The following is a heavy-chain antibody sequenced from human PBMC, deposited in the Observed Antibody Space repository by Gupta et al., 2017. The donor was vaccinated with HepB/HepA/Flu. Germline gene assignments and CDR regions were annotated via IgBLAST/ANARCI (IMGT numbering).Heavy chain of an antibody. Sequence: QITLKESGPTLVKPTQTLTLTCPFSGFSLSTSGVGVGWIRQPPGKALEWLALIYWDDDERYSPSLKSRLTITKDTSKNQVVLTMTNMDPVDTATYYCSHCRYYYDSSGYSDAFDIWGQGTMVTVSS. J-gene: IGHJ3*02. D-gene: IGHD3-22*01. CDR2: IYWDDDE. CDR3: SHCRYYYDSSGYSDAFDI. CDR1: GFSLSTSGVG. V-gene: IGHV2-5*02.